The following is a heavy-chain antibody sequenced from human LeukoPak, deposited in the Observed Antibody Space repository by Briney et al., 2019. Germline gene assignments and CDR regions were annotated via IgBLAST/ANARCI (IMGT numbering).Heavy chain of an antibody. CDR1: GFSFCNYW. Sequence: PGGSLRLSCAASGFSFCNYWMHWVRPAPGKGLVWVSRINSDGINTSYADSVKGRFTISRDNAKNTLNLQMNSLRAEDTAVYYCARDLGQYYDTSDNWFDPWGQGTLVTVSS. CDR3: ARDLGQYYDTSDNWFDP. V-gene: IGHV3-74*01. J-gene: IGHJ5*02. D-gene: IGHD3-22*01. CDR2: INSDGINT.